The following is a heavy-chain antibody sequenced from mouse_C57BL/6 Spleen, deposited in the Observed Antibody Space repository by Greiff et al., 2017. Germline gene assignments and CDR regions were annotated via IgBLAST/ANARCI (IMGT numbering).Heavy chain of an antibody. CDR3: ARREYPLYYYGSSPYAMDY. J-gene: IGHJ4*01. CDR1: GFSLSTSGMG. CDR2: IYWDDDK. D-gene: IGHD1-1*01. V-gene: IGHV8-12*01. Sequence: QVTLKVSGPGILQSSQTLSLTCSFSGFSLSTSGMGVSWIRQPSGKGLEWLAHIYWDDDKRYNPSLKSRLTISKDTSRNQVFLKITSVDTADTAAYYCARREYPLYYYGSSPYAMDYWGQGTSVTGSS.